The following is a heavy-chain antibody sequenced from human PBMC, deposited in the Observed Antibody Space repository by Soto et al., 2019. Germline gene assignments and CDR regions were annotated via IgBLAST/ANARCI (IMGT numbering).Heavy chain of an antibody. CDR3: ARDLVATDRGLTVTTYYYYYYGMDV. D-gene: IGHD4-4*01. J-gene: IGHJ6*02. CDR1: GYTFTSYY. V-gene: IGHV1-46*01. CDR2: INPSGGST. Sequence: ASVKVSCKASGYTFTSYYMHWVRQAPGQGLEWMGIINPSGGSTSYAQKFQGRVTMTRDTSTSTVCMELSSLRSEDTAVYYCARDLVATDRGLTVTTYYYYYYGMDVWGQGTTVTVSS.